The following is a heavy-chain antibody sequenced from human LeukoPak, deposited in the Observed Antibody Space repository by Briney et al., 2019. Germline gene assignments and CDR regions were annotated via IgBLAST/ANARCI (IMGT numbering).Heavy chain of an antibody. CDR2: ISGSGGST. J-gene: IGHJ4*02. D-gene: IGHD3-10*01. V-gene: IGHV3-23*01. CDR3: AKDYYGSGSYYLFDY. Sequence: PGGSLRLSCAASGFTFDDYAMHWVRQAPGKGLEWVSGISGSGGSTYYADSVKGRFTISRDNSKNTLYLQMNSLRAEDTAVYYCAKDYYGSGSYYLFDYWGQGTLVTVSS. CDR1: GFTFDDYA.